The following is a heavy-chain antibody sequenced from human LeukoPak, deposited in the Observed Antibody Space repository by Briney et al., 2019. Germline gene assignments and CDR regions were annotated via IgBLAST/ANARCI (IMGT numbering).Heavy chain of an antibody. CDR2: IYTSGST. CDR1: GGSISSGSYY. J-gene: IGHJ5*02. V-gene: IGHV4-61*02. CDR3: ARHRRITIFAAFDP. Sequence: PSETLSLTCTVSGGSISSGSYYWSWIRQPAGKGLEWIGRIYTSGSTNYNPSLKSRVTISVDTSKNQFSLKLSSVTAADTAVYYCARHRRITIFAAFDPWGQGTLVTVSS. D-gene: IGHD3-3*01.